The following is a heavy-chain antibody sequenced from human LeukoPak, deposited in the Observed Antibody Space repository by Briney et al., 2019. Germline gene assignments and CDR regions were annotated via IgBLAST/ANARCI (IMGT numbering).Heavy chain of an antibody. CDR3: AKKRVAVAGTHYFDY. D-gene: IGHD6-19*01. V-gene: IGHV3-23*01. J-gene: IGHJ4*02. CDR1: GFTFSSYA. CDR2: ISGSGGST. Sequence: GGSLRLSCAASGFTFSSYAMSWVRQAPGKGLEWVSGISGSGGSTYYADSVKGRFTISRDNSKNALYLQMNSLRAEDTAVYYCAKKRVAVAGTHYFDYWGQGTLVTVSS.